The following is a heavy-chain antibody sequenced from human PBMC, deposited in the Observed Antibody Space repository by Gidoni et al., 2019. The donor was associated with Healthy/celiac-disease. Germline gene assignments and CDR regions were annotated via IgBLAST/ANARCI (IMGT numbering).Heavy chain of an antibody. Sequence: QVQLQESGPGLVKPSQTLSLTCTVSGGSISSGGYYWSWIRQHPGKGLEWIGYIYYSGSTYYNPSLKSRVTISVDTSKNQFSLKLSSVTAADTAVYYCARDNSPNYYDSSGHFDYWGQGTLVTVSS. D-gene: IGHD3-22*01. V-gene: IGHV4-31*03. CDR1: GGSISSGGYY. CDR2: IYYSGST. CDR3: ARDNSPNYYDSSGHFDY. J-gene: IGHJ4*02.